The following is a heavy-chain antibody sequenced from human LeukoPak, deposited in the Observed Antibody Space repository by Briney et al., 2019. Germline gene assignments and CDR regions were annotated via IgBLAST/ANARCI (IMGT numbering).Heavy chain of an antibody. D-gene: IGHD3-10*01. J-gene: IGHJ4*02. CDR3: ARDIYGDEDFDY. CDR1: GFTFTTYE. V-gene: IGHV3-48*03. CDR2: ITSSGDIK. Sequence: GGSLRLSCATSGFTFTTYEMNWVRQAPGKGLEWVSYITSSGDIKTYADPVKGRFTMSRDDAKNSVYLQMNSLRPENAAVYYCARDIYGDEDFDYWGQGTLVSVSS.